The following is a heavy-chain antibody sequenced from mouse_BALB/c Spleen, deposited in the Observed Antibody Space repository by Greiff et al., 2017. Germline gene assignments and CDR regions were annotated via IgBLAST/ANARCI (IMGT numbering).Heavy chain of an antibody. CDR2: ISSGSSTI. CDR3: ARRYDYDSAMDY. Sequence: EVKVVESGGGLVQPGGSRRLSCAASGFTFSSFGMHWVRQAPEKGLEWVAYISSGSSTIYYADTVKGRFTISRDNPKNTLFLQMTSLRSEDTAMYYCARRYDYDSAMDYWGQGTSVTVSS. D-gene: IGHD2-4*01. J-gene: IGHJ4*01. V-gene: IGHV5-17*02. CDR1: GFTFSSFG.